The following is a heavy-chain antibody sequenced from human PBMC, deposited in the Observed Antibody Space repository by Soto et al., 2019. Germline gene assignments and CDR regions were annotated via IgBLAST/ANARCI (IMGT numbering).Heavy chain of an antibody. CDR2: IGAGDGKT. D-gene: IGHD3-22*01. CDR3: VRDYASDSGVHLDF. Sequence: GASVKVSCKASGYTFTSYAMHWVRQAPGQRLEWMGWIGAGDGKTYYSQNFQGRVTITKDTSASTVYMELSSLVSEDTAVYYCVRDYASDSGVHLDFWGQGTLVTVSS. J-gene: IGHJ4*02. CDR1: GYTFTSYA. V-gene: IGHV1-3*01.